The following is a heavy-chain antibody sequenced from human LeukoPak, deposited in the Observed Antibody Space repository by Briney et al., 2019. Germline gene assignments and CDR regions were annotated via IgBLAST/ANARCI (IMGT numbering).Heavy chain of an antibody. V-gene: IGHV1-18*01. CDR1: GYTFTSYG. CDR2: ISAYNGNT. Sequence: ASVKVSCKASGYTFTSYGISWVRQAPGQGPEWMGWISAYNGNTNYAQKLQGRVTMTTDTSTSTAYLELRSLRSDDTAVYYCARMSLSSGWYWSHYYYYGMDVWGQGTTVTASS. J-gene: IGHJ6*02. CDR3: ARMSLSSGWYWSHYYYYGMDV. D-gene: IGHD6-19*01.